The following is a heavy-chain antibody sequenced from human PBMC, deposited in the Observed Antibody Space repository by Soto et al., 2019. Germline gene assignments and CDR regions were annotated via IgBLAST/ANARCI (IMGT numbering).Heavy chain of an antibody. CDR3: ARGRQGSRLVMVRGGVRTGNGMDV. CDR1: DGSFSGYS. J-gene: IGHJ6*02. Sequence: QVQLQQWGAGLLKPSETLSLTCAVYDGSFSGYSWSWIRQPPGKGLEWIGEISDSGNTNYNPSLKSRVTISVDTSKTQFSLNLSSVTAADTAVYYCARGRQGSRLVMVRGGVRTGNGMDVWGQGTTVTVSS. V-gene: IGHV4-34*01. D-gene: IGHD3-10*01. CDR2: ISDSGNT.